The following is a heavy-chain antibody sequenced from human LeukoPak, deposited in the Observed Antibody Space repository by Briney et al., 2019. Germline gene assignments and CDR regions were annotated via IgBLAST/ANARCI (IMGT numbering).Heavy chain of an antibody. V-gene: IGHV1-8*01. Sequence: ASVKVSCKASGYTFTSYDINWVRQATGQGLEWMGWMNPNSGNTGYAQKFQGRVTMTRNTSISTAYMELSSLRSEDTAVYYCASNVVVADNWFDPWGQGTLVTVSS. CDR2: MNPNSGNT. CDR3: ASNVVVADNWFDP. D-gene: IGHD2-15*01. CDR1: GYTFTSYD. J-gene: IGHJ5*02.